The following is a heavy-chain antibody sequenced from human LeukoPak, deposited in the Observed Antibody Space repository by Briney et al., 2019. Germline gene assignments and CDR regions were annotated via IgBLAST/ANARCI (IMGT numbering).Heavy chain of an antibody. J-gene: IGHJ4*02. CDR2: IWYDGSNK. Sequence: GGSLRLSCAASGFTFSSYGMHWVRQAPGKGLEWVAVIWYDGSNKYYADSVKGRFTISRDNSKNTLYLQMNSLRAEDTAVYYCARSMVRGVIGVLDYWGQGTLVTVSS. V-gene: IGHV3-30*19. CDR1: GFTFSSYG. CDR3: ARSMVRGVIGVLDY. D-gene: IGHD3-10*01.